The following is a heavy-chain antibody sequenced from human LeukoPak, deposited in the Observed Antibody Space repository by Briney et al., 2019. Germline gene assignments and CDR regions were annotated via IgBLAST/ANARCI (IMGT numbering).Heavy chain of an antibody. CDR3: ARDIWPGSSTSRGAFDI. D-gene: IGHD2-2*01. J-gene: IGHJ3*02. CDR2: IILIFGTA. CDR1: GGTYSSYA. Sequence: VASVKVSCKASGGTYSSYAISWVRQAPGQGLEWMGGIILIFGTANYAQKFQGRVTITTDESTSTAYMELSSLRSEDTAVYYCARDIWPGSSTSRGAFDIWGQGTMVTVSS. V-gene: IGHV1-69*05.